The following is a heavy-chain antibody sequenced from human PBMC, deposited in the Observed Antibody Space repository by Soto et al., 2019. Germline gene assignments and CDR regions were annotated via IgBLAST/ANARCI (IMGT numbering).Heavy chain of an antibody. J-gene: IGHJ4*02. CDR3: ARDRRVGYCSGGSCYQPPSLGY. Sequence: GASVKVSCKASGYTFTGYYMHWVRQAPGQVLEWMGWINPNSGGTNYAQKFQGRVTMTRDTSISTAYMELSRLRSDDTAVYYCARDRRVGYCSGGSCYQPPSLGYWGQGTLVTVYS. CDR1: GYTFTGYY. CDR2: INPNSGGT. D-gene: IGHD2-15*01. V-gene: IGHV1-2*02.